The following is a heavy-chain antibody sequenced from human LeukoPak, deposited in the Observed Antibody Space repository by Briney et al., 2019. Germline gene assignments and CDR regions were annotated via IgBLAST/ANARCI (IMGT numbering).Heavy chain of an antibody. Sequence: PSETLSLTCAVYGGSFSGYYRSWIRQPPGKGLEWIGEINHSGSTNYNPSLKSRVTISVDTSKNQFSLKLSSVTAADTAVYYCARATPYYDFWSGYYTDYYYYYGMDVWGQGTTVTVSS. CDR1: GGSFSGYY. D-gene: IGHD3-3*01. CDR3: ARATPYYDFWSGYYTDYYYYYGMDV. V-gene: IGHV4-34*01. CDR2: INHSGST. J-gene: IGHJ6*02.